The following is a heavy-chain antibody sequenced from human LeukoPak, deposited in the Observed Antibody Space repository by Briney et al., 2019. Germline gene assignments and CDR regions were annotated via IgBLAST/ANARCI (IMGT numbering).Heavy chain of an antibody. V-gene: IGHV1-69*13. CDR3: ARSKEDYYDSSGYYSSSPFDY. Sequence: ASVKVSCKASGGTFSSYAISWVRQAPGQGLEWMGGIIPIFGTANYAQKFQGRVTITADESTSTVYMELSSLRSEDTAVYYCARSKEDYYDSSGYYSSSPFDYWGQGTLVTVSS. CDR1: GGTFSSYA. D-gene: IGHD3-22*01. CDR2: IIPIFGTA. J-gene: IGHJ4*02.